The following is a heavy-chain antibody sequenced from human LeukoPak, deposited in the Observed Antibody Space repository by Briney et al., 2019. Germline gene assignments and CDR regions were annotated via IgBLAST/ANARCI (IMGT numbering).Heavy chain of an antibody. CDR1: GFTVSSNY. D-gene: IGHD3-10*01. CDR3: ARDSYYGSGSYYRYTFDY. V-gene: IGHV3-53*01. Sequence: PGGSLRLSCAASGFTVSSNYMSWVRQAPGKGLEWVSVIYSGGTTYYADPVKDRFTISRDNSKNTLYLQMNSLRAEDTAVYYCARDSYYGSGSYYRYTFDYWGQGTLVTVSS. CDR2: IYSGGTT. J-gene: IGHJ4*02.